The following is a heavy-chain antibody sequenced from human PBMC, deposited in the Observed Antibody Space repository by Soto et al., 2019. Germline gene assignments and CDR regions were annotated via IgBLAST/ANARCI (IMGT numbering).Heavy chain of an antibody. D-gene: IGHD2-8*01. CDR1: GFTLTSYS. J-gene: IGHJ4*02. CDR2: IQQDGSEK. V-gene: IGHV3-7*03. Sequence: GGSLRLACTVSGFTLTSYSMHWVRQAPAEGLEWVANIQQDGSEKYYVDSVKGRFTISRDNAKNSLYLQMNSLRAEDTAVYYCARDLRGYCTTTDSYSYFDYWGQGTLVTVSS. CDR3: ARDLRGYCTTTDSYSYFDY.